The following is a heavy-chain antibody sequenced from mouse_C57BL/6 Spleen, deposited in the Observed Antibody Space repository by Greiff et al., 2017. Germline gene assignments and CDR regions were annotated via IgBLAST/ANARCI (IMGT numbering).Heavy chain of an antibody. J-gene: IGHJ4*01. Sequence: VQLQQPGAELVRPGTSVKLSCKASGYTFTSYWMHWVKQRPGQGLEWIGVIDPSDSYTNYNQKFKGKATLTVDPSSRTAYMHLSSLTSEDAAVYYCARWEGYYDYDDGYAMDDWGQGTSVTVSS. CDR3: ARWEGYYDYDDGYAMDD. V-gene: IGHV1-59*01. CDR2: IDPSDSYT. D-gene: IGHD2-4*01. CDR1: GYTFTSYW.